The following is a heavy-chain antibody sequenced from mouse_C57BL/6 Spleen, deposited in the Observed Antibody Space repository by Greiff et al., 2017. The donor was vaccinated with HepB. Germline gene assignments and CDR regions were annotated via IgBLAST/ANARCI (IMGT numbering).Heavy chain of an antibody. V-gene: IGHV1-52*01. J-gene: IGHJ2*01. CDR3: ARGGDWDSY. CDR2: IDPSDSET. D-gene: IGHD4-1*01. CDR1: GYTFTSYW. Sequence: QVQLQQPGAELVRPGSSVKLSCKASGYTFTSYWLHWVKQRPIQGLEWIGNIDPSDSETHYNQKFKDKATLTVDKSSSTAYMQLSSLTSEDSAVYYCARGGDWDSYWGQGTTLTVSS.